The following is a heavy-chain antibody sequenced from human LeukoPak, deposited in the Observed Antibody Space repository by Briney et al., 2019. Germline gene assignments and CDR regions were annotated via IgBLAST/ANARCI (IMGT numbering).Heavy chain of an antibody. V-gene: IGHV3-64*01. CDR3: ARVYSGYDTYYFDY. D-gene: IGHD5-12*01. J-gene: IGHJ4*02. CDR2: ISSNGGST. CDR1: GFTFSSYA. Sequence: GGSLRLSCAASGFTFSSYAMHWVRQAPGKGLEYVSAISSNGGSTYYANSVKGRFTVPRDNSKNTLYLQMGSLRAEDMAVYYCARVYSGYDTYYFDYWGQGTLVTVSS.